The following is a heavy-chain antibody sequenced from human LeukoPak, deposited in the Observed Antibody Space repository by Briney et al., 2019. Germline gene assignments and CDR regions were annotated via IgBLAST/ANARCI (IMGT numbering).Heavy chain of an antibody. D-gene: IGHD3-22*01. CDR1: GYTFTSYG. Sequence: ASVKVSCKASGYTFTSYGISWVRQAPGQGLEWMGWINPNSGGTNYAQKFQGRVTMTRDTSISTAYMELSRLRSDDTAVYYCAREGLRYYDTWGQGTLVTVSS. CDR2: INPNSGGT. V-gene: IGHV1-2*02. CDR3: AREGLRYYDT. J-gene: IGHJ5*02.